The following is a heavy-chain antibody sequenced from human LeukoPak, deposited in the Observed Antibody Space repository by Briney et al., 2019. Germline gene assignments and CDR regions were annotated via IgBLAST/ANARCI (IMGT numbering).Heavy chain of an antibody. CDR1: GFTFSSYA. J-gene: IGHJ3*02. CDR3: AKLYRYCSSTSCPNAFDI. Sequence: GGSLRLSCAASGFTFSSYAMSWVRQAPRKELEWVSAMSGSGGSTYYADSVKGRFTISRDNSKNTLYLQMNSLRAEDTAVYYCAKLYRYCSSTSCPNAFDIWGQGTMVTVSS. CDR2: MSGSGGST. D-gene: IGHD2-2*01. V-gene: IGHV3-23*01.